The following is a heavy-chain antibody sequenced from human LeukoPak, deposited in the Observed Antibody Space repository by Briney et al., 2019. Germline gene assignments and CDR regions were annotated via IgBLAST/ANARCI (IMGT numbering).Heavy chain of an antibody. V-gene: IGHV3-7*01. CDR1: GFTFSSYW. J-gene: IGHJ4*02. D-gene: IGHD2-2*01. CDR2: IKQDGSEK. CDR3: ARDPGLVVVPARAYYFDF. Sequence: GGSLRLSCAASGFTFSSYWMSWVRQAPGKGLEWVANIKQDGSEKYYVDSVKGRFTISRDNAKNSLYLQMNSLRAEDTAVYYCARDPGLVVVPARAYYFDFWGQGTLVTVSS.